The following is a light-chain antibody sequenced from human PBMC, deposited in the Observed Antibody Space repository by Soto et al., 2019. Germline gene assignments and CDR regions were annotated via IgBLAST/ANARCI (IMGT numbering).Light chain of an antibody. CDR2: DIF. CDR1: QNVVNT. V-gene: IGKV3-11*01. J-gene: IGKJ4*01. Sequence: EILLTQSPASLSLSPGERVTLSCRASQNVVNTLAWYQQRPGQAPRLLIYDIFNRATGVPPRFSGSGYGTDFSLTISSLEPEDFAVYYCQQRESWPLTFGGGTKVEIK. CDR3: QQRESWPLT.